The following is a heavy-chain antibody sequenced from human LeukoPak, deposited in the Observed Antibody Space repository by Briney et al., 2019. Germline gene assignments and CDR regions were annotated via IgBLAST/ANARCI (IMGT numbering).Heavy chain of an antibody. CDR3: SRVSSTVVTRYYYYYGMDV. CDR2: ISYEGSNK. Sequence: GGSLSLSCAASGFTFSSYSMNWVRQAPGKGLEWVAVISYEGSNKYYADSVKGRFTISRGNSKKTVYMQMKSLRAEDTAVYYCSRVSSTVVTRYYYYYGMDVWGQGTTVTVSS. V-gene: IGHV3-30*03. J-gene: IGHJ6*02. CDR1: GFTFSSYS. D-gene: IGHD4-23*01.